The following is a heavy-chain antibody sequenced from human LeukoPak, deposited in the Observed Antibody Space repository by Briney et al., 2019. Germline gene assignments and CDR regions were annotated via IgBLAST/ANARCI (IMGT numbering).Heavy chain of an antibody. V-gene: IGHV3-23*01. J-gene: IGHJ4*02. CDR2: ISTSGDNT. CDR1: GFTFSNYA. D-gene: IGHD2-15*01. Sequence: PGGSLRLSCAASGFTFSNYAMSWVRQAPGKGLEWVSTISTSGDNTYYADSVKGRFTISRDNSKNTQSLQMSTLRAEDTVVYYCLGYCSGGRCYSGGHWGQGTLVTVSS. CDR3: LGYCSGGRCYSGGH.